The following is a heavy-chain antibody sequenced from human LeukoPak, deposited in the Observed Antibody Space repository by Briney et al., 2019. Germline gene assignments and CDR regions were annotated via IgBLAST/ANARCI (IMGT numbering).Heavy chain of an antibody. CDR3: ARVDYDSSGYYYNY. J-gene: IGHJ4*02. Sequence: SETLSLTCAVSGGSISSSNWWSWVRQPPGKGLEWIGEIYHSGSTNYNPSLKSRVTISVDKSKNQFSLKLSSVTAADTAVYYCARVDYDSSGYYYNYWGQGTLVTVSS. D-gene: IGHD3-22*01. V-gene: IGHV4-4*02. CDR1: GGSISSSNW. CDR2: IYHSGST.